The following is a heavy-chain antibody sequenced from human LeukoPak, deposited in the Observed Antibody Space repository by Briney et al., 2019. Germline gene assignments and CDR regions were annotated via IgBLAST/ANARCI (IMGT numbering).Heavy chain of an antibody. CDR3: ASASTPGYGNAFDI. D-gene: IGHD6-13*01. J-gene: IGHJ3*02. CDR2: IYHSGST. Sequence: SETLSLTCTVSGYSISSGYYWGWIRQPPGKGLEWIGSIYHSGSTYYNPSLKSRVTIPVDTSKNQFPLKLSSVTAADTAVYYCASASTPGYGNAFDIWGQGTMVTVSS. CDR1: GYSISSGYY. V-gene: IGHV4-38-2*02.